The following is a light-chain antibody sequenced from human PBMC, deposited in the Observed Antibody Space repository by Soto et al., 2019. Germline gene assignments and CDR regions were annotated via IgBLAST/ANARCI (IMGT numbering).Light chain of an antibody. Sequence: IRMTQSPSSFSASTGDRVTITCRASQGISTYLNWYQQKPGKAPKLLIYAASTLQSGVPSRFSGSGSETDFTLTISSLQPEDFASYSCQQNYSATWTFGQGTKVDIK. J-gene: IGKJ1*01. CDR3: QQNYSATWT. CDR1: QGISTY. V-gene: IGKV1-39*01. CDR2: AAS.